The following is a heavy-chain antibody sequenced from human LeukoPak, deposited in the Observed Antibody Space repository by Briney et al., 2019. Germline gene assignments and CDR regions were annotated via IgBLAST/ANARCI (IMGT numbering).Heavy chain of an antibody. CDR2: INPNSGGT. J-gene: IGHJ5*02. CDR3: ARGLILVGYCSSTSCYGWFDP. CDR1: GYTFTGYY. D-gene: IGHD2-2*01. Sequence: ASVKVSCKASGYTFTGYYMHWVRQAPGQGLEWMGWINPNSGGTNYAQKFQGRVTMTRNTSISTAYMELSSLRSEDTAVYYCARGLILVGYCSSTSCYGWFDPWGQGTLVTVSS. V-gene: IGHV1-2*02.